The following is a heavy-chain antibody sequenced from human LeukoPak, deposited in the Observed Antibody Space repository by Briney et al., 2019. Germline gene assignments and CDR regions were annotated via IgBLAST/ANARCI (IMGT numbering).Heavy chain of an antibody. CDR1: GFTFSSYA. V-gene: IGHV3-30*04. CDR2: IADDGSNK. D-gene: IGHD4-11*01. CDR3: ARDFDYSFDY. Sequence: GGSLRLSCAASGFTFSSYAMHWVRQAPGKGLKWVAVIADDGSNKYYADSVKGRFTISRDNSNNTLYLQMNSLRAEDTAVYYCARDFDYSFDYWGQGTLVTVSS. J-gene: IGHJ4*02.